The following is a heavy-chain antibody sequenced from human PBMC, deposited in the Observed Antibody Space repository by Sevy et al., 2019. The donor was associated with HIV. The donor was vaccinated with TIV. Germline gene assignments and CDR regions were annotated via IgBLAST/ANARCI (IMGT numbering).Heavy chain of an antibody. CDR3: ARKLGYCSGTSCPLDY. CDR2: ISSSSSYI. CDR1: GFTFSSYS. J-gene: IGHJ4*02. Sequence: GGSLRLSCAASGFTFSSYSMNWVRQAPGKGLEWVSSISSSSSYIYYADSVKGRFTISRDNAKNSLYLQMNSLRAEDTAVYYCARKLGYCSGTSCPLDYWGQGTLVTVSS. V-gene: IGHV3-21*01. D-gene: IGHD2-2*01.